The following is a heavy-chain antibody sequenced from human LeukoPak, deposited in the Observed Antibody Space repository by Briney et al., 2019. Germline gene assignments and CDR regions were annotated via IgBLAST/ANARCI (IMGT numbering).Heavy chain of an antibody. V-gene: IGHV1-69*13. D-gene: IGHD3-3*01. CDR2: IIPIFGTA. CDR3: ARDFWSGYSFDY. J-gene: IGHJ4*02. CDR1: GGTFISYA. Sequence: PVKVSCKASGGTFISYAISWVRQAPGQGLEWMGGIIPIFGTANYAQKFQGRVTITADESTSTAYMELSSLRSEDTTVYYCARDFWSGYSFDYWGQGTLVTVSS.